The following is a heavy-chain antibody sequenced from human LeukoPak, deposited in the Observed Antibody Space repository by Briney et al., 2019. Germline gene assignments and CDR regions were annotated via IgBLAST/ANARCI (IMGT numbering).Heavy chain of an antibody. V-gene: IGHV3-48*01. D-gene: IGHD5-18*01. CDR3: ARGTLIQLWLIDY. Sequence: DSVKGRFTISRDNAKNPLFLQMNSLRAEDTAVYYCARGTLIQLWLIDYWGQGTLVTVSS. J-gene: IGHJ4*02.